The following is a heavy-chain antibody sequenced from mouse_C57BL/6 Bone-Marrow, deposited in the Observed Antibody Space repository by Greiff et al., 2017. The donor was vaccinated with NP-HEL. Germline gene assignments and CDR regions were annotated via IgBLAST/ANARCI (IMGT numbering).Heavy chain of an antibody. Sequence: EVQLQQSGPELVKPGASVKISCKASGYTFTDYYMNWVKQSHGKSLEWIGDINPNNGGTSYNQKFKGKATLTVDKSSSTAYMELRSLTSEDSAVYYCARLDDLFAYWGQGTLVTVSA. D-gene: IGHD2-4*01. CDR3: ARLDDLFAY. J-gene: IGHJ3*01. CDR2: INPNNGGT. V-gene: IGHV1-26*01. CDR1: GYTFTDYY.